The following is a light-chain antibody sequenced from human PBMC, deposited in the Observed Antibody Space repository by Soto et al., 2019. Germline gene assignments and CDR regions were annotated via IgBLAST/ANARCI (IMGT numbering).Light chain of an antibody. CDR1: QSITTY. CDR2: AAS. Sequence: EIQITKSPSSLSASVGDRVTVTCRASQSITTYLNWYRQKPGKAPKLLIYAASSLQSGVPSRFSGSGSETEFTLSISSLQPEDFATYVCQQIYSAPLTFGGGTKVEL. J-gene: IGKJ4*01. V-gene: IGKV1-39*01. CDR3: QQIYSAPLT.